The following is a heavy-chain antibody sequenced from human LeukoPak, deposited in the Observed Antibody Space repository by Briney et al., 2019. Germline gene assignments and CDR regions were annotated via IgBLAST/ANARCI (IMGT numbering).Heavy chain of an antibody. CDR1: GFTFSSYG. D-gene: IGHD3-10*01. CDR3: AKDGGSGSYQIGYYFDY. J-gene: IGHJ4*02. V-gene: IGHV3-30*18. CDR2: ISYDGSNK. Sequence: GRSLRLSCAASGFTFSSYGMHWVRQAPGKGLEWVAVISYDGSNKYYADSMKGRFTISRDNSKNTLYLQMNSLRAEDTAVYYCAKDGGSGSYQIGYYFDYWGQGTLVTVSS.